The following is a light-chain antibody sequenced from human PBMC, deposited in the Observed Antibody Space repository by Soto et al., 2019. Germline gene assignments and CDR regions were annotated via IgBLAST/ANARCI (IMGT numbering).Light chain of an antibody. V-gene: IGKV1-5*01. CDR2: DAS. J-gene: IGKJ2*01. CDR3: QQYNSYSYT. Sequence: DIQMTQSPSTLSASVGDRVTITCRASQRISSWLAWYQQKPGKAPKLLIYDASSLESGVSSRFSGSGSGTEFTLTISSLQPDDFATYYCQQYNSYSYTFGQGTKVDIK. CDR1: QRISSW.